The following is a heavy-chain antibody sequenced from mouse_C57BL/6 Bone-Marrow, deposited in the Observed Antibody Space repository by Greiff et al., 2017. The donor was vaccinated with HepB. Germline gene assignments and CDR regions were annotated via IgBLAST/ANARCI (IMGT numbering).Heavy chain of an antibody. CDR3: ASYYDYDDAMDY. D-gene: IGHD2-4*01. J-gene: IGHJ4*01. CDR1: GYTFTSYW. Sequence: QVQLQQPGAELVKPGASVKLSCKASGYTFTSYWMHWVKQRPGQGLEWIGMIHPNSGSTNYNEKFKSKATLTVDKSSSTAYMQLSSLTSEDSAVYYCASYYDYDDAMDYWGQGTSVTVSS. V-gene: IGHV1-64*01. CDR2: IHPNSGST.